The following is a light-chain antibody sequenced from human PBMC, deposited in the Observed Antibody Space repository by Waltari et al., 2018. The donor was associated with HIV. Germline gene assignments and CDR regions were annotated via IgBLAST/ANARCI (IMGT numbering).Light chain of an antibody. V-gene: IGLV3-21*02. CDR2: DDD. CDR3: QVWDSGSGHHV. CDR1: TLGSKS. Sequence: SYLLTPPPSVSVAPGQTATLTCAGHTLGSKSVHWYQQRPGQAPVLVVYDDDDRPSGIPERISGSTSGNTATLTIRRVEAGDEADYYCQVWDSGSGHHVFGGGTKSPS. J-gene: IGLJ1*01.